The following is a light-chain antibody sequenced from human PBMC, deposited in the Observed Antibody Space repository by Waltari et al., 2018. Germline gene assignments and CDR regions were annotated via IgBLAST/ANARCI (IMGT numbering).Light chain of an antibody. J-gene: IGKJ2*01. V-gene: IGKV2-30*02. CDR3: LQSSQWPYA. Sequence: DVVMTQSPLSLAVTLGQPASISCWSSQSLVQSDGNTFLNWFHQRPGQSPRRLIYKVSNRESGVPDRFSGSGSGTDVTLKISRVEAEDVGIFYCLQSSQWPYAFGQGTKLEIK. CDR1: QSLVQSDGNTF. CDR2: KVS.